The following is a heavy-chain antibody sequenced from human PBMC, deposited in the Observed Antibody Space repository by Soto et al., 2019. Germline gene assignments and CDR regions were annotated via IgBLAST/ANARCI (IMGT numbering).Heavy chain of an antibody. CDR1: GFTFDDYA. Sequence: DVQLVESGGGVVQPGRSLRLSCTASGFTFDDYAMNWVRQAPGKGLEWVSSISWNSGNIVYADSVRGRVTISRDNAKTSLHLQMNSLRAEDTALYYCTKGASTSCFSAFDLWGQGTMVTVSS. CDR2: ISWNSGNI. V-gene: IGHV3-9*01. J-gene: IGHJ3*01. D-gene: IGHD2-2*01. CDR3: TKGASTSCFSAFDL.